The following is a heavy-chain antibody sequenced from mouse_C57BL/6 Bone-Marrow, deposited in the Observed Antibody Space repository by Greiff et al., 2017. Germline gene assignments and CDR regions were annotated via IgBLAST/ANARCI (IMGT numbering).Heavy chain of an antibody. CDR2: INPGSGGT. V-gene: IGHV1-54*01. CDR3: AIGGGTLDV. J-gene: IGHJ1*03. CDR1: GYAFTNYL. D-gene: IGHD2-14*01. Sequence: VQLQQSGAELVRPGTSVKVSCKASGYAFTNYLIEWVKQRPGQGLEWIGVINPGSGGTNYNEKFKGKATLTADKSSSTAYMQLSSLTSEDSAVYFCAIGGGTLDVWGTGTTVTVSS.